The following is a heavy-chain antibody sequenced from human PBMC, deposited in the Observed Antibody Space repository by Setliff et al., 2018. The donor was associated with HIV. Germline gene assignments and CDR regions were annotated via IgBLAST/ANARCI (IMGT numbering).Heavy chain of an antibody. Sequence: PSETLSLTCSVSGGSIRSHYWSWIRQPPGEGLEWIGYIYYSGSTNYNPSLKSRVTKSVDTSKSQFSLKLSSVTAADTAVYYCARGRCSGGTCSGRYSYLHIDVWGKGTTVTVSS. D-gene: IGHD2-15*01. CDR3: ARGRCSGGTCSGRYSYLHIDV. V-gene: IGHV4-59*11. J-gene: IGHJ6*03. CDR1: GGSIRSHY. CDR2: IYYSGST.